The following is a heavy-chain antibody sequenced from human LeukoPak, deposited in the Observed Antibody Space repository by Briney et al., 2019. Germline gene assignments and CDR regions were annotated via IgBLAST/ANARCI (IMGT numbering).Heavy chain of an antibody. D-gene: IGHD6-19*01. J-gene: IGHJ4*02. CDR3: ARDWGAVAGTPYDDY. Sequence: SVKVSCKASGYTFTSYGISWVRQAPGQGLEWMGRIIPILGIANYAQKFQGRVTITADKSTSTAYMELSSLRSEDTAVYYCARDWGAVAGTPYDDYWGQGTLVTVSS. V-gene: IGHV1-69*04. CDR2: IIPILGIA. CDR1: GYTFTSYG.